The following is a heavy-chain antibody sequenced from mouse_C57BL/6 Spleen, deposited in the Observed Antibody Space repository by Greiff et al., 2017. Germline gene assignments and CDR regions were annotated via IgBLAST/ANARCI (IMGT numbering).Heavy chain of an antibody. V-gene: IGHV1-64*01. CDR3: SRHYVSSWFAY. CDR1: GYTFTSYW. J-gene: IGHJ3*01. Sequence: QVQLQQPGAELVKPGASVKLSCKASGYTFTSYWMHWVKQRPGQGLEWIGMIPPNSGSTNYNEKFKSKATLTVDKSSSTAYMQLSSLTSEDSAVYCCSRHYVSSWFAYWGQGTLVTVSA. D-gene: IGHD1-1*01. CDR2: IPPNSGST.